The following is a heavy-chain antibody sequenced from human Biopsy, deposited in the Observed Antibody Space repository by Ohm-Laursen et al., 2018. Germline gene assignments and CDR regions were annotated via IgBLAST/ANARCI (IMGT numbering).Heavy chain of an antibody. CDR3: ARGEVTFGELIVSLDS. CDR2: IRPLNGDT. J-gene: IGHJ4*02. D-gene: IGHD3-16*02. CDR1: GYNFISYS. V-gene: IGHV1-18*01. Sequence: ASVKVSCKTSGYNFISYSINWVRQAPGQGLEWMGWIRPLNGDTKYGQKFQDRVTMTTDTSTITVYMELTSLRSDDTAVYYCARGEVTFGELIVSLDSWGQGTLVTVSS.